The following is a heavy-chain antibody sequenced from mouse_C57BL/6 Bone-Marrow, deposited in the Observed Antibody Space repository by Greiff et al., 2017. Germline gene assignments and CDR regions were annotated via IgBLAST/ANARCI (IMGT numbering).Heavy chain of an antibody. V-gene: IGHV1-52*01. J-gene: IGHJ4*01. Sequence: QVQLQQPGAELVRPGSSVKLSCKASGYTFTSYWMHWVKQRPIQGLEWIGNIDPSDSETHYNQKFKDKATLTVDKSSSTAYMQLSSLTSEDSAVYYCARLGFYYGSSHYAMDYWGQGTSVTVSS. CDR1: GYTFTSYW. CDR2: IDPSDSET. CDR3: ARLGFYYGSSHYAMDY. D-gene: IGHD1-1*01.